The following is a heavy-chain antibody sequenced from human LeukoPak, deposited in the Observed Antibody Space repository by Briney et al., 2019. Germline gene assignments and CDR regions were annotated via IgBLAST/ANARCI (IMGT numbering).Heavy chain of an antibody. V-gene: IGHV4-59*01. J-gene: IGHJ4*02. CDR2: IYYSGRT. D-gene: IGHD4-17*01. Sequence: SETLSLTCTVSGGSISTYYWNWIRQPPGKGLEWTGYIYYSGRTNYNPSLKSRVSISIDTSKNQFSLKLSSVTAADTAFYYCARSDLYGDYPPGNYWGQGTLVAVSS. CDR3: ARSDLYGDYPPGNY. CDR1: GGSISTYY.